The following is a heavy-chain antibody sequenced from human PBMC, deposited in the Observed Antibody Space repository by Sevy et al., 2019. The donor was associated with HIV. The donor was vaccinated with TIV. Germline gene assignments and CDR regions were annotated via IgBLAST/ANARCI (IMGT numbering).Heavy chain of an antibody. CDR2: INGRGGSA. CDR3: ARPTPRIAPSSAAFFDY. V-gene: IGHV3-23*01. D-gene: IGHD1-26*01. Sequence: GGCLRLSCAASGFTFSSFAMNWVRHIPGKGLEWVSTINGRGGSAYYADSVKGRFTLSRDNSNNTVFLQMNRLRDEDTAIYYCARPTPRIAPSSAAFFDYWGQGTLVTVSS. CDR1: GFTFSSFA. J-gene: IGHJ4*02.